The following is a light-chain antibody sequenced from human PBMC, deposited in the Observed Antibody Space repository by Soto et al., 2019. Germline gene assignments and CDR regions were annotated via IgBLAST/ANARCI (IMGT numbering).Light chain of an antibody. CDR1: SSNIGKNT. CDR3: AAWDDGLIGSVA. Sequence: QSVLTQPPSASGTPGQTVTISCSGSSSNIGKNTVNWYQQLPGTAPQLLIFRNNQRPSGVPDRFSGSKSGTSASLTISGLQSDDEADYYCAAWDDGLIGSVAFGGGTKVTVL. J-gene: IGLJ2*01. V-gene: IGLV1-44*01. CDR2: RNN.